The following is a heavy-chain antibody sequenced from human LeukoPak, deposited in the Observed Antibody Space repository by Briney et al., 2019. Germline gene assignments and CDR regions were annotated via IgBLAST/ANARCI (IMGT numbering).Heavy chain of an antibody. V-gene: IGHV3-74*01. CDR3: ARFKVTVTSIP. CDR1: GFTFSDYW. Sequence: PGGSLRLSCAASGFTFSDYWMHWVRQAPGKGLVWVSRINPDGSSASYADSVKGRFTISRDNAKNTLYLQMNSLGAEDTAVYYCARFKVTVTSIPWGQGTLVTVSS. J-gene: IGHJ5*02. D-gene: IGHD4-11*01. CDR2: INPDGSSA.